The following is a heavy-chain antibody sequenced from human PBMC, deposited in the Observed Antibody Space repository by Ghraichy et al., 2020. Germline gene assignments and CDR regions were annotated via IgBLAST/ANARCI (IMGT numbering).Heavy chain of an antibody. V-gene: IGHV3-23*01. CDR3: ASYSGPAPQIMGGWFDP. Sequence: GGSLRLSCAASGFTFSTYAMSWVRQAPGKGLEWVSAISHSGSSKYYADSVKGRFTISRDNSKNTLYLQMNSLRAEDTALYCCASYSGPAPQIMGGWFDPWGQGTLVTVSS. J-gene: IGHJ5*02. CDR1: GFTFSTYA. D-gene: IGHD2-21*01. CDR2: ISHSGSSK.